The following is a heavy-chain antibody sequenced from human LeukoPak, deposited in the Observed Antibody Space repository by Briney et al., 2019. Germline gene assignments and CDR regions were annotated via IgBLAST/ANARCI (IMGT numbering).Heavy chain of an antibody. CDR1: GGSISSYY. CDR2: IYYSGST. CDR3: AREFRGSYALDY. J-gene: IGHJ4*02. D-gene: IGHD1-26*01. Sequence: PSETLSLTXTVSGGSISSYYWSWIRQPPGEGLEWIGYIYYSGSTNYNPSLKSRVTISVDTSKNQFSLKLSSVTAADTAVYYCAREFRGSYALDYWGPGTLVTVSS. V-gene: IGHV4-59*01.